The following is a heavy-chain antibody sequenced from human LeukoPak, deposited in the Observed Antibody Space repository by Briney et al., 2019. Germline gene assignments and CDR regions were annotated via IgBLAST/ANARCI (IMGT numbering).Heavy chain of an antibody. CDR1: GFTFSSYS. D-gene: IGHD6-19*01. CDR2: ISSSSSYI. J-gene: IGHJ4*02. Sequence: GGSLRLSCAASGFTFSSYSMNWVCQAPGKGLEWVSSISSSSSYIYYADSVKGRFTISRDNAKNSLYLQMNSLRAEDTAVYYCARDRSRMAVAGPFDYWGQGTLVTVSS. V-gene: IGHV3-21*01. CDR3: ARDRSRMAVAGPFDY.